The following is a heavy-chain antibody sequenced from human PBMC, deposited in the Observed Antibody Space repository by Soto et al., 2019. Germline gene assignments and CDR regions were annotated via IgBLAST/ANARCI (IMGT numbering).Heavy chain of an antibody. J-gene: IGHJ4*02. CDR2: INGGNGNT. CDR1: GYTFTSYA. CDR3: ARSIVVVTALDY. Sequence: QVQLVQSGAEEKKPGASVKVSCKASGYTFTSYAMHWVRQAPGQRLEWMGWINGGNGNTKYSQKFQGRVTITRDTSASTAYSELSSLRSEDTAVYYCARSIVVVTALDYWGQGTLVTVSS. D-gene: IGHD2-21*02. V-gene: IGHV1-3*05.